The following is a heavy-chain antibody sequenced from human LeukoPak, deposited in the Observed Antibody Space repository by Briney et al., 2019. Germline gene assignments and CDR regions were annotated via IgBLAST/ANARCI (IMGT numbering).Heavy chain of an antibody. Sequence: SETLSLTCTVSGGSISSYYWSWIRHPPGKGLEWIGYIYYSGSSNYNPSLKSRVTISVDRSKNQFSLKLSSVTAADTAVYYCARYAMVRGVIRAPFAFDIWGQGTMVTVSS. CDR1: GGSISSYY. J-gene: IGHJ3*02. D-gene: IGHD3-10*01. V-gene: IGHV4-59*01. CDR3: ARYAMVRGVIRAPFAFDI. CDR2: IYYSGSS.